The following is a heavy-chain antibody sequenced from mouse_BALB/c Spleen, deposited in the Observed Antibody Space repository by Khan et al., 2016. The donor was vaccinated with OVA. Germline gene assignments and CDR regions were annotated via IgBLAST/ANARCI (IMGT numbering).Heavy chain of an antibody. V-gene: IGHV5-4*02. Sequence: EVELVESGGGLVKPGGSLTLSCAASGFTFSDYYMYWVRQTPEKRLEWVATISDGGSYTYYPDSMKGRFTISRDDAENNLFLQMSSLRTEDTAMYYCVRGYYGDPFAYWGQGTLVTGSA. CDR3: VRGYYGDPFAY. J-gene: IGHJ3*01. CDR1: GFTFSDYY. D-gene: IGHD2-13*01. CDR2: ISDGGSYT.